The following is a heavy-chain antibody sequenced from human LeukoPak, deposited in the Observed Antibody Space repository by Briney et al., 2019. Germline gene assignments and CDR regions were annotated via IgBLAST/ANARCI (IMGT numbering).Heavy chain of an antibody. CDR2: INPSGGST. D-gene: IGHD3-22*01. Sequence: VASVKVSCKASGYTFATYYMHWMRQAPGQGLEWMGIINPSGGSTSYAQKFQGRVTMTRDTSTSTVYMELSSLRSEDTAVYFCARGSNYYFDISADYPRYWGQGTLVTVSS. CDR1: GYTFATYY. V-gene: IGHV1-46*01. J-gene: IGHJ4*02. CDR3: ARGSNYYFDISADYPRY.